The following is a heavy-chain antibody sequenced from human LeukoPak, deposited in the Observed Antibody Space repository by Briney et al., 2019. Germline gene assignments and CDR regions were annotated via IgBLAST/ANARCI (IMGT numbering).Heavy chain of an antibody. CDR1: GFTFSSYS. Sequence: GGSLRLSCAASGFTFSSYSMNWVRQAPGKGLEWVSSISSSSSYIYYADSVKGRFTISRDNAKNSLYLQMNSLRAEDTAVYYCARDGTAGGFGGYWGQGTLVTVSS. J-gene: IGHJ4*02. V-gene: IGHV3-21*01. CDR3: ARDGTAGGFGGY. D-gene: IGHD1-1*01. CDR2: ISSSSSYI.